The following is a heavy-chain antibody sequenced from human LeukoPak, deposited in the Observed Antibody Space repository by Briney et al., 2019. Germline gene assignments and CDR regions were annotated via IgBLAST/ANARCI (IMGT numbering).Heavy chain of an antibody. Sequence: AGGSLRLSWAASGFTLSTYAMHWVRQAPGKGLEWVAVISYDGTDTYYADSVKGRFTISRDTSKNSLYLQMNSLRAEDTAVFYCARIRGGPIDYWGQGTLVTVSS. J-gene: IGHJ4*02. CDR1: GFTLSTYA. CDR3: ARIRGGPIDY. CDR2: ISYDGTDT. D-gene: IGHD3-16*01. V-gene: IGHV3-30-3*01.